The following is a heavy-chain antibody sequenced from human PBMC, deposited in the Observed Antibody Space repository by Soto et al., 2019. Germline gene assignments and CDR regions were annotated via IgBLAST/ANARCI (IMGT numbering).Heavy chain of an antibody. J-gene: IGHJ3*02. CDR1: GYTFTSYD. V-gene: IGHV1-8*01. D-gene: IGHD2-15*01. CDR2: MNPNSGNT. Sequence: ASVKVSCKASGYTFTSYDINWVRQATGQGLEWMGWMNPNSGNTGYAQKFQGRVTMTRNTSISTAYMELSSLRSEDTAVYYCARGERVVAATIDAFDIWGQGTMVTVSS. CDR3: ARGERVVAATIDAFDI.